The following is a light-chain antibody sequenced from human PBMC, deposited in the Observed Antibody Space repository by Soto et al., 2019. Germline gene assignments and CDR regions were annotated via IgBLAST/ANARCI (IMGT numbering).Light chain of an antibody. V-gene: IGLV2-14*03. CDR3: SSYTTSTTVV. J-gene: IGLJ1*01. Sequence: QSVLTQPASVFGSPGQSITFSCTGTSGDVGGYNFVSWYQQHPGKAPKLMIYEVSSRPSGVSNRFSGSKSGNTASLTISGLQPEDEADYYCSSYTTSTTVVFXTGTKVTVL. CDR1: SGDVGGYNF. CDR2: EVS.